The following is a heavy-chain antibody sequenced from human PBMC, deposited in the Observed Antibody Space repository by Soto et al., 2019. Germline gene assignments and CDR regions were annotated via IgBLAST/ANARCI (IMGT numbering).Heavy chain of an antibody. Sequence: GGSLRLSCAASGFTFSSCAMTWVRQAPGKGLEWVLCISGSGDTTYYADSVKGRFTISRDTSKNTVYLQMNSLRADDTAVYYCAKGHPGGSCYSGLDCWGQGT. CDR3: AKGHPGGSCYSGLDC. CDR1: GFTFSSCA. D-gene: IGHD2-15*01. V-gene: IGHV3-23*01. J-gene: IGHJ4*02. CDR2: ISGSGDTT.